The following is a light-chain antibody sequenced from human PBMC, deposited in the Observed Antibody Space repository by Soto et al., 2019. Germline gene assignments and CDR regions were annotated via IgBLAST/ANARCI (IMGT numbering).Light chain of an antibody. V-gene: IGKV3-20*01. CDR2: GAS. CDR3: QHYGNSPPEYT. CDR1: QSVSSSF. Sequence: EIVLTQSPGTLSLSPGERATLSCRASQSVSSSFLAWYQQRPGQAPRLLIFGASYRATGFPDRFIGSGSGTDFTLTISRREPEDFAVYYCQHYGNSPPEYTFGPGTNVDSK. J-gene: IGKJ3*01.